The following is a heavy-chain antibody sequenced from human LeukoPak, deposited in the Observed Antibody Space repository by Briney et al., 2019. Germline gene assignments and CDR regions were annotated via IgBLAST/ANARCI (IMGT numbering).Heavy chain of an antibody. V-gene: IGHV3-48*01. J-gene: IGHJ3*02. CDR2: ISSSSSTI. CDR3: ARDMVRGVMGAFDI. CDR1: GFTFSSYS. Sequence: QPGGSLRLSCAASGFTFSSYSMNWVRQAPGKGLEWVSYISSSSSTIYYADSVKGRFTISRDNAKNSLYLQTNSLRAEDTAVYYCARDMVRGVMGAFDIWGQGTMVTVSS. D-gene: IGHD3-10*01.